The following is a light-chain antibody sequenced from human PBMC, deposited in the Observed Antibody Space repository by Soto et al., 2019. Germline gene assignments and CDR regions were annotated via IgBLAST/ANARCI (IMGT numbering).Light chain of an antibody. CDR2: GGS. CDR1: QNIYINS. J-gene: IGKJ3*01. CDR3: QQYGAPPLT. Sequence: EILLTQSPDTLSLSPGERATLSCRASQNIYINSLAWYQQRPGQAPRLLIYGGSTRATAVPDRFSGSGSGTDCALTISRLEPEDFAVYYCQQYGAPPLTFGPGPKVD. V-gene: IGKV3-20*01.